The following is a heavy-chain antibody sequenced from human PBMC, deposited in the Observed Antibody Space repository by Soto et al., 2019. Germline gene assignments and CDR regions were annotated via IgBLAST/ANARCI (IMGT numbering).Heavy chain of an antibody. Sequence: SETLSLTCAVYGGSFSGYYWSWIRQPPGKGLEWIGEINHSGSTNYNPSLKSRVTISVDTSKNQFSLKLSFVTAADTSLYYCARTDYSNPLYYYMDVWGKGTTVTVSS. J-gene: IGHJ6*03. CDR1: GGSFSGYY. V-gene: IGHV4-34*01. CDR3: ARTDYSNPLYYYMDV. D-gene: IGHD4-4*01. CDR2: INHSGST.